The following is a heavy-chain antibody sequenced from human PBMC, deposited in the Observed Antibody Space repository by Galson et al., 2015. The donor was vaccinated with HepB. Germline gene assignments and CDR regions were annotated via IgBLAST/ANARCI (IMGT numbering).Heavy chain of an antibody. J-gene: IGHJ4*02. Sequence: SVKVSCKVSGYTLTELSMHWVRQAPGKGLEWMGGFDPEDGETIYAQKFQGRVTMTEDTSTDTAYMELSSLRSEDTAVYYCATALYDYVWGSYRLGYWGQGTLVTVSS. V-gene: IGHV1-24*01. D-gene: IGHD3-16*02. CDR3: ATALYDYVWGSYRLGY. CDR1: GYTLTELS. CDR2: FDPEDGET.